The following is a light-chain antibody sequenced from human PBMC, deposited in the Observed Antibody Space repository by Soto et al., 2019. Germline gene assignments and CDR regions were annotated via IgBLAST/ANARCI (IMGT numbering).Light chain of an antibody. J-gene: IGKJ5*01. Sequence: EIVLSQSPGTLSLSPGERATLSCRASQSVNSRLAWYQHKPCQAPRLLISGSSSRATGIPDRFSGSGSATDFTLTISILEPEDFALYYSQHYGRSPITLGQVTRLEVK. CDR1: QSVNSR. CDR3: QHYGRSPIT. CDR2: GSS. V-gene: IGKV3-20*01.